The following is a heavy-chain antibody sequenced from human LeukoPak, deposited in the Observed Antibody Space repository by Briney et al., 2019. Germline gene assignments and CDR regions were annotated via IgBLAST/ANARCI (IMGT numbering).Heavy chain of an antibody. CDR1: GFTSSSYW. V-gene: IGHV3-7*03. CDR2: IKQDGSEK. D-gene: IGHD2-15*01. CDR3: ARWPGYCSGGSCYRGGDY. Sequence: GGSPRLSCAASGFTSSSYWMSWVRQAPGKGLEWVANIKQDGSEKYYVDSVKGRFTISRDNAKNSLYLQMNSLRAEDTAVYYCARWPGYCSGGSCYRGGDYWGQGTLVTVSS. J-gene: IGHJ4*02.